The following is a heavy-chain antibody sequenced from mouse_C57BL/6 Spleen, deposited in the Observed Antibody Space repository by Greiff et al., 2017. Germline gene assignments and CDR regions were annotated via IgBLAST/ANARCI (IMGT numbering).Heavy chain of an antibody. V-gene: IGHV1-72*01. CDR1: GYTFTSYW. D-gene: IGHD1-1*01. Sequence: QVQLQQPGAELVKPGASVKLSCKASGYTFTSYWMHWVKQRPGRGLEWIGRIDPNSGGTKYNEKFKCKATLTVDKPSSTAYMQLSSLTSEDSAVYYCARSGPNYGSSGGYYAMDYWGQGTSVTVSS. CDR3: ARSGPNYGSSGGYYAMDY. CDR2: IDPNSGGT. J-gene: IGHJ4*01.